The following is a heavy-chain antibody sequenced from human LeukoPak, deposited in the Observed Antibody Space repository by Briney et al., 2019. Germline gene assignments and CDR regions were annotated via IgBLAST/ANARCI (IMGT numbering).Heavy chain of an antibody. CDR2: INPSGGST. Sequence: ASVKVSCKASGYTFTSYYMHWVRQAPGQGLEWMGIINPSGGSTSYAQKFQGRVTMTRDTSTSTVYMELSSLRSEDTAVYYCARGQTIDCSGGSCYSSQLVYWGQGTLVTVSS. J-gene: IGHJ4*02. D-gene: IGHD2-15*01. V-gene: IGHV1-46*01. CDR3: ARGQTIDCSGGSCYSSQLVY. CDR1: GYTFTSYY.